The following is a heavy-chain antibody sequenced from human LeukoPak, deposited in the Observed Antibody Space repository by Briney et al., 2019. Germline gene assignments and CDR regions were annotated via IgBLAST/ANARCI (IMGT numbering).Heavy chain of an antibody. Sequence: MGIIYPGDSDTRYSPSFQGQVTISADKSISTAYLQWSSLKASDTAMYYCARLTAAVVVAANWGQGTLVTVSS. J-gene: IGHJ4*02. CDR2: IYPGDSDT. D-gene: IGHD2-15*01. CDR3: ARLTAAVVVAAN. V-gene: IGHV5-51*01.